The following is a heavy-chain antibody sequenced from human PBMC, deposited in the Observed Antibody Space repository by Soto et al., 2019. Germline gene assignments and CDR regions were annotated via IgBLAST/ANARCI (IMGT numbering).Heavy chain of an antibody. CDR1: GDSISSGGYY. D-gene: IGHD2-2*01. Sequence: QVQLQESGPGLVKPSQTLSLTCTVSGDSISSGGYYWSWIRQPPGKGLEWIAYISYSWNTYYNPSLKSRISLSADTCKNQFSLELKSVTVADTAVYYCGTVRASWYVDYWGQGALVTVSS. J-gene: IGHJ4*02. CDR2: ISYSWNT. V-gene: IGHV4-30-4*01. CDR3: GTVRASWYVDY.